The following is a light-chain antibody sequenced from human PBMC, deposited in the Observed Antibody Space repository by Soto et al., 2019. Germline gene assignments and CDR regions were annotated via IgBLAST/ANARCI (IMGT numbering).Light chain of an antibody. Sequence: DIVMTQSPLSLPVTPGEPASISCRSSQSLLHSNGYNYLDWYLQKPGQSPQLLIYLGSNRASGVPDRFSGSGPGTDFTLKISRVEAEDVGVYHCMQALRAPPTFGQGTKVDIK. CDR3: MQALRAPPT. V-gene: IGKV2-28*01. CDR1: QSLLHSNGYNY. CDR2: LGS. J-gene: IGKJ1*01.